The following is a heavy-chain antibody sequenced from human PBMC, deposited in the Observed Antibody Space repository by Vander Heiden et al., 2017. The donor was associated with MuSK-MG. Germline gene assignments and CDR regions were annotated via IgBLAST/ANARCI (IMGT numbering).Heavy chain of an antibody. CDR1: GFTFSSYG. D-gene: IGHD1-26*01. CDR3: ARAQYSGSYYLDY. Sequence: QMQLVESGGGVVQPGRFLRLSCAASGFTFSSYGMHWVRQAPGKGLEWVAVIWYDGSNKYYADSVKGRFTISRDNSKNTLYLQMNSLRAEDTAVYYCARAQYSGSYYLDYWGQGTLVTVSS. V-gene: IGHV3-33*01. J-gene: IGHJ4*02. CDR2: IWYDGSNK.